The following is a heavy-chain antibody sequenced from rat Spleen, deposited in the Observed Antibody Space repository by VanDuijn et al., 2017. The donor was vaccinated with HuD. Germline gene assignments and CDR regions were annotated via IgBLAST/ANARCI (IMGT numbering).Heavy chain of an antibody. CDR3: ARPPEGIVGLTGYFDF. CDR1: GFTFSDYY. CDR2: ISYEGSST. Sequence: EVQLVESGGGLVQPGRSMKLSCAASGFTFSDYYMAWVRQAPKKGLEWVASISYEGSSTYYEDSVKGRFTISRDNAKSTLYLQMNSLRSDDTATYYCARPPEGIVGLTGYFDFWGQGTLVTVSS. D-gene: IGHD1-11*01. J-gene: IGHJ3*01. V-gene: IGHV5-22*01.